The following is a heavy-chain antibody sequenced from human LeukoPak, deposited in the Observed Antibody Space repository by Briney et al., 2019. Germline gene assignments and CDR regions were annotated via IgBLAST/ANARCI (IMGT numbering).Heavy chain of an antibody. Sequence: PGGSLRLSCGASGFSFSTSWVTWVRQPPGKGLEWVASINQGGSVRYYVDSVKGRFTISRDNSKNSLSLQMSSLRAEDTAVYYCAKLLGDVTTFDYWGQGALVTVSS. CDR3: AKLLGDVTTFDY. V-gene: IGHV3-7*01. CDR1: GFSFSTSW. D-gene: IGHD4-17*01. CDR2: INQGGSVR. J-gene: IGHJ4*02.